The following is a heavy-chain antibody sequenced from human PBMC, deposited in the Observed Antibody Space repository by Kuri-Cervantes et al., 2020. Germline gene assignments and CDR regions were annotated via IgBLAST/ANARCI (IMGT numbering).Heavy chain of an antibody. CDR2: INPNSGVT. J-gene: IGHJ5*02. CDR3: ARGSSSGSNYFDP. Sequence: SVKVSCKASGYTFTSYGISWVRQAPGQGLEWMGWINPNSGVTMYAQNFQGRVTMTRDTSISTAYMELSDLTSDDAAVYYCARGSSSGSNYFDPWGQGTLVTVSS. V-gene: IGHV1-2*02. D-gene: IGHD3-22*01. CDR1: GYTFTSYG.